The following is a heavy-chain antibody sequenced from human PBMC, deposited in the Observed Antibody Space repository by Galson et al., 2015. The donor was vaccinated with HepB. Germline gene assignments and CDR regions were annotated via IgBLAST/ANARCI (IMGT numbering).Heavy chain of an antibody. V-gene: IGHV3-23*01. CDR1: GFTFGSYA. D-gene: IGHD6-19*01. CDR3: AKARRQWLLPHYFDY. CDR2: ISGSGGNT. Sequence: LRLSCAASGFTFGSYAMSWVRQAPGKGLEWVSAISGSGGNTYYADSVKGRFTISRDNSKNTLYLQMNSLRAEDTAVYYCAKARRQWLLPHYFDYWGQGTLVTVSS. J-gene: IGHJ4*02.